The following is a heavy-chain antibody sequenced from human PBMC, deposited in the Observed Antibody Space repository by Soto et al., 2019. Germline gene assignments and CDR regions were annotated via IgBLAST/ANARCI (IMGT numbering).Heavy chain of an antibody. D-gene: IGHD3-16*01. J-gene: IGHJ4*02. CDR3: AKDFGDRKNFFDS. Sequence: GGSLRLSCAASGFTFSNYAMTWVRQAPGKGLEWVSLLSASGVTTHYADSVEGRFTVSRDNSKNTLFLQMNSLRAEDTAVYYCAKDFGDRKNFFDSWGLGTPVTVSS. CDR2: LSASGVTT. CDR1: GFTFSNYA. V-gene: IGHV3-23*01.